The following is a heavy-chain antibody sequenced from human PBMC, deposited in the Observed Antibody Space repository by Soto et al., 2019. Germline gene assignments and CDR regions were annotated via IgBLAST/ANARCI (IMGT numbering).Heavy chain of an antibody. D-gene: IGHD4-17*01. CDR3: ARGATVTQYDY. Sequence: PSETLSLTCTVSGVSVNSGSFSWAWIRQPPGKGLEWIGFGSYSGTTNYKPPLKSRVTISVDTSRSQISLKVTSLTAADTAVYYCARGATVTQYDYWGQGTLVTVSS. J-gene: IGHJ4*02. CDR2: GSYSGTT. CDR1: GVSVNSGSFS. V-gene: IGHV4-61*01.